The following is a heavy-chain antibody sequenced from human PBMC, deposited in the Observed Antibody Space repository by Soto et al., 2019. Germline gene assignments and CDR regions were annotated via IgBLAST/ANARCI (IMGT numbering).Heavy chain of an antibody. CDR1: GYKFSTYW. J-gene: IGHJ6*02. D-gene: IGHD3-3*01. V-gene: IGHV5-51*01. CDR2: IYPGDSDT. CDR3: ARPLSYDFWSGSFV. Sequence: GESLKISCKGSGYKFSTYWIGWVRQMPGKGLEWMGIIYPGDSDTRYSPSFQGQVTISADKSISTAYLQWSSLKASDTAIYYCARPLSYDFWSGSFVWGQGTTVPVSS.